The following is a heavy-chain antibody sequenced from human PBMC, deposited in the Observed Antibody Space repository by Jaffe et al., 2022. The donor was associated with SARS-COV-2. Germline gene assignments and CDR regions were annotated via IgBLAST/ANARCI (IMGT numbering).Heavy chain of an antibody. CDR2: ISSSSSNI. J-gene: IGHJ4*02. V-gene: IGHV3-21*06. Sequence: EVQLVESGGGLVQPGGSLRLSCAASGFSFNDYSMNWVRQVPGRGLEWVSTISSSSSNIYYADSVKGRFTISRDNAKSSVFLQMNNLRADDTAVYYCARESAYDFWGRGTLVTVSS. D-gene: IGHD3-3*01. CDR1: GFSFNDYS. CDR3: ARESAYDF.